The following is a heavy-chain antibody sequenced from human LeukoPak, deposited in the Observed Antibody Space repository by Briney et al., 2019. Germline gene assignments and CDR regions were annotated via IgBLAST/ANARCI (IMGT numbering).Heavy chain of an antibody. Sequence: SETLSLTCTVSGGSVSSYYWSWIRQPPGKGLEWIGYIYYSGSTNYNPSLKSRVTISVDTSKNQFSMKLSSVTAADTAVYYCARVRDCSSSICHYYFDYWGQGTLVTVSS. CDR2: IYYSGST. D-gene: IGHD2-2*01. V-gene: IGHV4-59*02. CDR3: ARVRDCSSSICHYYFDY. J-gene: IGHJ4*02. CDR1: GGSVSSYY.